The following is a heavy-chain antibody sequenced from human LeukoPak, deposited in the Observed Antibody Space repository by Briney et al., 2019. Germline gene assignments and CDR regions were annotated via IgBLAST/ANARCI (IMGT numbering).Heavy chain of an antibody. Sequence: TGGSLRLSCAASGFTFTNYAMSWVRQTPGKGLEWVSFISDRSAGDSTYYADSVKGRFTISRDNSKNTLYLQMNSLRAEDTAVYYCARGGIAAAGIPTWGQGTLVTVSS. D-gene: IGHD6-13*01. J-gene: IGHJ5*02. V-gene: IGHV3-23*01. CDR3: ARGGIAAAGIPT. CDR2: ISDRSAGDST. CDR1: GFTFTNYA.